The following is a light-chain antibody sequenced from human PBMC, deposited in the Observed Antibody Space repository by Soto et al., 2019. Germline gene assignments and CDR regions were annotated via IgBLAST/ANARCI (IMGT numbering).Light chain of an antibody. V-gene: IGLV1-40*01. J-gene: IGLJ7*01. CDR3: QYYDSSLVV. CDR1: SSNIGAGYD. Sequence: QSVLTQPPSVSGAPGQRVTISCTGSSSNIGAGYDVHWYQQHPGTAPKLLIYGNSKRPSGVPDRFSGSKAGTSASLAITGLQAEDEADYCCQYYDSSLVVFGGGTQLTVL. CDR2: GNS.